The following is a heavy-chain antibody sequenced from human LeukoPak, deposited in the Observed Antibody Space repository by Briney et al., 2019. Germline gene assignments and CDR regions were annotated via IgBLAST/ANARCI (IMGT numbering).Heavy chain of an antibody. CDR3: ARGAYGSGSYYPEH. V-gene: IGHV3-66*01. J-gene: IGHJ4*02. CDR1: GFTVSSNY. Sequence: PGGSLRLSCAASGFTVSSNYMSWVRQAPGKGLEWVSVIYSGGSTYYADSVKGRFTISRDNSKNTLYLQMNSLRAEDTAVYYYARGAYGSGSYYPEHWGQGTLVTVSS. CDR2: IYSGGST. D-gene: IGHD3-10*01.